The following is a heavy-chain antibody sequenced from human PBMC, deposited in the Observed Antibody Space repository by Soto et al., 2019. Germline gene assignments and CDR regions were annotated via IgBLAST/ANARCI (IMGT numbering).Heavy chain of an antibody. J-gene: IGHJ3*02. D-gene: IGHD3-3*01. CDR1: GFIFSSDA. CDR3: LKSGSNALDM. V-gene: IGHV3-64D*08. Sequence: GGSLRLSCSASGFIFSSDAMHWVRLAPGRGLEYVSTVSSNGGSTFYADSVKGRFTISRDNAKKTLYLQMNSLRSEDTAVYYCLKSGSNALDMWGQGTTVTVSS. CDR2: VSSNGGST.